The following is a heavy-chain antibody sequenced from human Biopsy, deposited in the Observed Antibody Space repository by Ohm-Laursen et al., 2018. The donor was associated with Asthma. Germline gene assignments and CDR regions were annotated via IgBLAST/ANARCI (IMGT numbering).Heavy chain of an antibody. Sequence: SLRLSCSASGSMFRSFGMHWVRQAPGKGLEWVAVISYDGNHKFYEDSVKGRFTISRDNSKNTLYLQMNSLRTEDTAVYYCAKRRGYSGHDNDYWGQGTLVTVSS. J-gene: IGHJ4*02. CDR2: ISYDGNHK. CDR1: GSMFRSFG. CDR3: AKRRGYSGHDNDY. D-gene: IGHD5-12*01. V-gene: IGHV3-30*18.